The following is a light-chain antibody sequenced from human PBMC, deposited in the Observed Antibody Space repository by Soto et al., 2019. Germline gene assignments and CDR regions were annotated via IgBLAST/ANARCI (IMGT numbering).Light chain of an antibody. Sequence: DIQMTQSPSSVSASVGDRVTITCRATQGIASWLAWYQQRPGTAPKLLIFAAPSLQTGVPPRFSGSGSGTEFTLTISRLQPEVSATYFCLQSNSVPSFGGGAKVEIK. CDR3: LQSNSVPS. J-gene: IGKJ4*01. CDR2: AAP. CDR1: QGIASW. V-gene: IGKV1D-12*01.